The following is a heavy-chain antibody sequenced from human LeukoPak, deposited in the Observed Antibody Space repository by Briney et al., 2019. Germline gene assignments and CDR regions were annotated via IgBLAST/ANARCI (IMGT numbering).Heavy chain of an antibody. D-gene: IGHD6-19*01. CDR3: AKGPYSSGGYHFDY. CDR1: GFTFSTYG. CDR2: ISYDGSNK. V-gene: IGHV3-30*18. J-gene: IGHJ4*02. Sequence: GRSLRLSCAASGFTFSTYGMHWVRQAPGKGLEWVAVISYDGSNKYYVDSVKGRFTISRDNSKNTLYLQMNSLRAEDTAVYYCAKGPYSSGGYHFDYWGQGTLVTVSS.